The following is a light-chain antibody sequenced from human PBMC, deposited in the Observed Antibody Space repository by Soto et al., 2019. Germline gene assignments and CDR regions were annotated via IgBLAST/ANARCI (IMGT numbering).Light chain of an antibody. CDR2: GAS. Sequence: EVVMTQSPATLSVSPGERATLSCRASQSVTTNMAWYQQRPGQAPRLLIYGASNRATGIPARFRGSGSGTDFTLTISDLEPEDFAVYYCQQHSHWPPWTFGQGTKVDI. J-gene: IGKJ1*01. CDR3: QQHSHWPPWT. CDR1: QSVTTN. V-gene: IGKV3-11*01.